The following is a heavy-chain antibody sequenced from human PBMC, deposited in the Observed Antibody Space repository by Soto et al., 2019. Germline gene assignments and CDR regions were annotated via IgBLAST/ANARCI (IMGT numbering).Heavy chain of an antibody. D-gene: IGHD5-18*01. CDR3: ATGGHNDGYSFCNGMDV. CDR2: GIPVFDTA. J-gene: IGHJ6*02. Sequence: QVQVVQSGAEVKKPGSSVKVSCKVSGGIFTNNAISWGRQAPGQGLEWLGGGIPVFDTAYYAQIFRGRLKISEVGATTTAYMDLSGLTSADTAVYFCATGGHNDGYSFCNGMDVWGQGTTVTVS. V-gene: IGHV1-69*01. CDR1: GGIFTNNA.